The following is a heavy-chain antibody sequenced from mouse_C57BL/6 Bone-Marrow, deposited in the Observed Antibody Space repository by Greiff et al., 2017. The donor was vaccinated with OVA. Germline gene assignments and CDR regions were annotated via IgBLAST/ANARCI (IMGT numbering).Heavy chain of an antibody. D-gene: IGHD1-1*01. CDR3: AKGDYGSSDGRFAY. CDR1: GCTFTDHT. CDR2: IYPRDGST. J-gene: IGHJ3*01. Sequence: QVQLQQSDAELVKPGASVKISCKVSGCTFTDHTIHWMKQRPEQGLEWIGYIYPRDGSTKYNEKFKGKATLTADKSSSTAYMQLNSLTSEDSAVYFCAKGDYGSSDGRFAYWGQGTLVTVSA. V-gene: IGHV1-78*01.